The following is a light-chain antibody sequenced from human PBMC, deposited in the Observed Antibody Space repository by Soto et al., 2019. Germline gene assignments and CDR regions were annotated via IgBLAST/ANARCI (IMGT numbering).Light chain of an antibody. J-gene: IGKJ1*01. CDR2: GAS. CDR3: QQRSDWPPT. Sequence: EILLTQSPCTLSLSAGERATLSCRASQSVGSDYLAWYQQKPGQAPRIRIFGASGRATGIPERFSGSGSGTEFTLTISGLQSEDFEVYYCQQRSDWPPTFGQGTKVDIK. CDR1: QSVGSDY. V-gene: IGKV3D-20*02.